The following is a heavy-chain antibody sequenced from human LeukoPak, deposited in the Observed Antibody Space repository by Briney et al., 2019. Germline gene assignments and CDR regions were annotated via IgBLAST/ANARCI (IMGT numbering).Heavy chain of an antibody. CDR3: VRDYKYYFDTSGYYDTFDY. Sequence: PGGSLRLSCVVSGFTLSNYSMNWVRQAPGKGLEWVSSISRSSSYIYYADSVKGRFTISRDNAKNSLYLQMNSLRAEDTAVYYCVRDYKYYFDTSGYYDTFDYWGQGTLVTVSS. V-gene: IGHV3-21*01. J-gene: IGHJ4*02. D-gene: IGHD3-22*01. CDR1: GFTLSNYS. CDR2: ISRSSSYI.